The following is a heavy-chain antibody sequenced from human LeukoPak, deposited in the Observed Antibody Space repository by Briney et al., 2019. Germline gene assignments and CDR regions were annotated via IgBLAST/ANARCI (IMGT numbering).Heavy chain of an antibody. V-gene: IGHV1-24*01. CDR1: GYTLTELY. CDR3: ATLQALGYGMDV. Sequence: ASVKVCCKVSGYTLTELYIHWVRQAPGKGLEWMGGFDPEDGETIYAQEFQGRVTMTEDTSTDTASMELSSLKSEDTAVYYCATLQALGYGMDVWGQGTTVTVSS. D-gene: IGHD3-16*01. CDR2: FDPEDGET. J-gene: IGHJ6*02.